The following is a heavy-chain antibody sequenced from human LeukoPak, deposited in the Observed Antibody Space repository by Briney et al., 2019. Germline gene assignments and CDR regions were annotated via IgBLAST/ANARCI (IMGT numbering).Heavy chain of an antibody. CDR2: IYHSGST. V-gene: IGHV4-59*01. J-gene: IGHJ6*02. Sequence: SETLSLTCTVSGGSISNYYWTWIRQSPGTGLEWIGYIYHSGSTNYNPSLKSRVTISVDTSKNRFSLKLNSVTAADTAMYYGMDVWGHGTTVTVSS. CDR1: GGSISNYY. CDR3: MDV.